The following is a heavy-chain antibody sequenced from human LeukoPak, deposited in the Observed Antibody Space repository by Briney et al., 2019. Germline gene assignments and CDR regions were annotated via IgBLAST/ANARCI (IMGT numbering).Heavy chain of an antibody. CDR2: IIPIFGTA. V-gene: IGHV1-69*06. Sequence: SSVKVSCKASGGTFSSYAISWVRQAPGQGLEWMGGIIPIFGTANYAQKFQGRVTITADKSTSTAYMELSSLRSEDTAVYYCARDEGYCSGDSCYSYAFDIWGQGTMVTVSS. J-gene: IGHJ3*02. CDR3: ARDEGYCSGDSCYSYAFDI. CDR1: GGTFSSYA. D-gene: IGHD2-15*01.